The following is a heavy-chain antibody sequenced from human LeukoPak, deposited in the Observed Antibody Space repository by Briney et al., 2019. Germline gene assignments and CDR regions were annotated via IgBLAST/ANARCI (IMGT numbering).Heavy chain of an antibody. Sequence: PGGSLRLSCAASGFTFSSYGMHWVRQAPGKGLEWVAVISYDGSNKYYADSVKGRFTISRDDSKNTPYLQMNSLRAEDTAVYYCAKDSISWQLAPSNYWGQGTLVTVSS. CDR1: GFTFSSYG. CDR2: ISYDGSNK. CDR3: AKDSISWQLAPSNY. V-gene: IGHV3-30*18. J-gene: IGHJ4*02. D-gene: IGHD6-6*01.